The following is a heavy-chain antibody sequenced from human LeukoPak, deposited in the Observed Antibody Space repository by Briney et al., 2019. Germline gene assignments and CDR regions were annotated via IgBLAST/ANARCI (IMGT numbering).Heavy chain of an antibody. D-gene: IGHD2-21*01. Sequence: GASVKVSCKASGYTFTGYYMHWVRQAPGQGLEWMGGIIPIFGTANYAQKFQGRVTITADESTSTAYMELSSLRSEDTAVYYCARSVGDNDAFDIWGQGTMVTVSS. V-gene: IGHV1-69*13. CDR3: ARSVGDNDAFDI. J-gene: IGHJ3*02. CDR1: GYTFTGYY. CDR2: IIPIFGTA.